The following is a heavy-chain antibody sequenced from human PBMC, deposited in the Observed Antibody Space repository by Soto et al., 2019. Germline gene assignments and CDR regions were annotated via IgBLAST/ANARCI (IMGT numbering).Heavy chain of an antibody. CDR2: INEDGSER. D-gene: IGHD3-22*01. CDR1: GFTFSNYW. Sequence: GGSLRLSCAASGFTFSNYWMSWVRQAPGKGLEWVANINEDGSERYYVDSVKGRFTISRDNAKNSLYLQMNSLRADDTAVYYFAKVGGYFHISGYPNYWGQGALVTVSS. V-gene: IGHV3-7*03. CDR3: AKVGGYFHISGYPNY. J-gene: IGHJ4*02.